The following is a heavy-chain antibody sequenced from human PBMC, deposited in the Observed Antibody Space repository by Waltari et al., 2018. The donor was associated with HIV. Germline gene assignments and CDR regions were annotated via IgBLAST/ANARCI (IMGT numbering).Heavy chain of an antibody. D-gene: IGHD3-10*01. Sequence: EVQLVESGGGLVQPGGSLRLSCVVSGFTFSSYWMHWVRQAPGKGLVWVSRISYQGGGTTDYAESVKGRFTVSRDNARSTLFMQMNSLRVDDTAIYYCVRSSGEGFDYWGQGTLVTVSS. V-gene: IGHV3-74*01. CDR3: VRSSGEGFDY. J-gene: IGHJ4*02. CDR2: ISYQGGGTT. CDR1: GFTFSSYW.